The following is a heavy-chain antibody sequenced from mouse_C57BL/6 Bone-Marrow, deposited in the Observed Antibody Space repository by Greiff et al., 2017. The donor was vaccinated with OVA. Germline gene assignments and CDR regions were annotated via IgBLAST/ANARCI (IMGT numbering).Heavy chain of an antibody. V-gene: IGHV3-6*01. J-gene: IGHJ1*03. CDR2: ISYDGSN. CDR1: GFSITSGYY. CDR3: ARRGYWYFDV. Sequence: VQLQQSGPGLVKPSQSLSLTCSVTGFSITSGYYWNWIRQSPGNILEWMGYISYDGSNNYNPSLKNRISITRDTSKNQFFLKLNSVTTEDTATYYRARRGYWYFDVWGTGTTVTVSS.